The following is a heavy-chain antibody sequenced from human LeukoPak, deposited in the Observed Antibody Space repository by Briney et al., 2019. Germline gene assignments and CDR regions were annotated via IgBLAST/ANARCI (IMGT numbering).Heavy chain of an antibody. J-gene: IGHJ4*02. Sequence: FTXXXXSMNWVXXAPGKGLEWVSSISSSSSYIYYADSVKGRFTISRDNAKNSLYLQMNSLRAEDTAVYYCASSPVTGRDYWGQGTLVTVSS. CDR1: FTXXXXS. CDR3: ASSPVTGRDY. D-gene: IGHD2-21*02. CDR2: ISSSSSYI. V-gene: IGHV3-21*01.